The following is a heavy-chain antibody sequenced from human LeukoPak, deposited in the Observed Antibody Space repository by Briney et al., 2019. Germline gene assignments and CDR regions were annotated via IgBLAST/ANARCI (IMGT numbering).Heavy chain of an antibody. CDR1: GGSFSGYY. D-gene: IGHD3-22*01. Sequence: SETLSLTCAVYGGSFSGYYWSWIRQPPGKGLEWIGEINHSGSTNYNPSLKSRVTISVDTSKNQFSLKLSSVTAADTAVYHCARRLGYYDPFGYWGQGTLVTVSS. V-gene: IGHV4-34*01. CDR3: ARRLGYYDPFGY. J-gene: IGHJ4*02. CDR2: INHSGST.